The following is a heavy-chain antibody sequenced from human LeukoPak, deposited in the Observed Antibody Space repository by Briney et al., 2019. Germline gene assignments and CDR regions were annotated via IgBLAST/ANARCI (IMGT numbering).Heavy chain of an antibody. D-gene: IGHD5-18*01. V-gene: IGHV4-59*01. CDR1: GGSINDYY. CDR3: ARTEESGYSYRYFGYYYYMDV. CDR2: IYYSGST. Sequence: SETLSLTCTVSGGSINDYYWSWIRQPSGKGLEWIGYIYYSGSTHYNPSLKSRVTISVDTSKNQFSLKLSSVTAADTAVYYCARTEESGYSYRYFGYYYYMDVWGKGTTVTVSS. J-gene: IGHJ6*03.